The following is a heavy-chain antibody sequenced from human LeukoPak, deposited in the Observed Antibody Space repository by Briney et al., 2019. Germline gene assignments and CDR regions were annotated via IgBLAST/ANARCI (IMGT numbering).Heavy chain of an antibody. D-gene: IGHD5-24*01. V-gene: IGHV3-74*01. CDR2: INSGGDDT. CDR1: GFTFSTYW. CDR3: ARNVEMASDY. Sequence: PGGSLRLSCAASGFTFSTYWMHWVRQAPGKGLVWVSLINSGGDDTRYADSVKGRFTISRDNAKNTLYLQMNSLRAEDTAVYYCARNVEMASDYWGQGTLVTVSS. J-gene: IGHJ4*02.